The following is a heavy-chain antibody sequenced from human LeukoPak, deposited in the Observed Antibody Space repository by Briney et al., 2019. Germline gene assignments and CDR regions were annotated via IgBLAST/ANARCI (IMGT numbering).Heavy chain of an antibody. CDR1: GFTFSNYG. CDR3: ARVVVVPTSGESYFDY. D-gene: IGHD2-2*01. Sequence: GGSLRLSCAASGFTFSNYGMHWVRQAPGKGLEWVSYISSSSSTIYYADSVKGRFTISRDNAKNSLYLQMNSLRAEDTALYHCARVVVVPTSGESYFDYWGQGTLVTVSS. V-gene: IGHV3-48*01. J-gene: IGHJ4*02. CDR2: ISSSSSTI.